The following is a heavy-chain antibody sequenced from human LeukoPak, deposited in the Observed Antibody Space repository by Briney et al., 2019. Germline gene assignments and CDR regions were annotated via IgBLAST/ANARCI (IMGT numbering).Heavy chain of an antibody. CDR2: INPNSGGT. Sequence: ASVKVSCKASGYTFTGYYMHWVRQAPGQGLEWMGWINPNSGGTNYAQKFQGRVTMTRDTSISTAYMELSRLRSDDTAVYYCATKGYDSSGYYFDYWGQGTLVTVSS. CDR3: ATKGYDSSGYYFDY. CDR1: GYTFTGYY. D-gene: IGHD3-22*01. V-gene: IGHV1-2*02. J-gene: IGHJ4*02.